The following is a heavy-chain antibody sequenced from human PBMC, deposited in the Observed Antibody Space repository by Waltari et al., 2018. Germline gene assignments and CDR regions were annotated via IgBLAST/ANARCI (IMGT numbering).Heavy chain of an antibody. CDR1: GGSFSGYS. J-gene: IGHJ2*01. CDR2: INQSGST. CDR3: ARNRRYCTNGVCYRNWYFDL. V-gene: IGHV4-34*01. Sequence: QVQLQQWGAGLLKPSETLSLTCAVYGGSFSGYSWSWIRQPPGKGLEWIGEINQSGSTNYNPSLKSRVTISVDTSKNQFSLKLSSVTAADTAVYYCARNRRYCTNGVCYRNWYFDLWGRGTLVTVSS. D-gene: IGHD2-8*01.